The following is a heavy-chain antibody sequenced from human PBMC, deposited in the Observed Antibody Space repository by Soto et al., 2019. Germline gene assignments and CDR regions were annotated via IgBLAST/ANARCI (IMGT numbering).Heavy chain of an antibody. V-gene: IGHV3-33*01. J-gene: IGHJ4*02. CDR2: IWYDGSNK. CDR1: GFTFSSYG. CDR3: ARDSPPYGPNYFDY. D-gene: IGHD3-10*01. Sequence: PGGSLRLSCAASGFTFSSYGMHWVRQAPGKGLEWVAVIWYDGSNKYYADSVKGRFTISRDNSKNTLYLQMYSLRAEDTAVYYCARDSPPYGPNYFDYWGQGTLVTVSS.